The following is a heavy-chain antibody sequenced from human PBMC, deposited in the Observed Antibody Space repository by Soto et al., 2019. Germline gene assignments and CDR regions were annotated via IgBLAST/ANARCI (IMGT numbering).Heavy chain of an antibody. J-gene: IGHJ4*02. CDR3: ARGIDVDTAMALYYFDY. V-gene: IGHV1-46*01. CDR1: GYTFTSYY. CDR2: INPSGGST. D-gene: IGHD5-18*01. Sequence: ASVNVSCKASGYTFTSYYMHWVRQAPGQGLEWMGIINPSGGSTSYAQKFQGRVTMTRDTSTSTVYMELSSLRSEDTAVYYCARGIDVDTAMALYYFDYWGQGTLVTVSS.